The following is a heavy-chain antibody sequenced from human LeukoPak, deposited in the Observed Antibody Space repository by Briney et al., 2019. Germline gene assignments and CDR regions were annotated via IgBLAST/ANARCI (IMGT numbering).Heavy chain of an antibody. Sequence: SETLSLTCTVSSGSFRTYYWSWIRQPPGKGLEWIGYIFYNEGTSYNPSLKSRVTISVGTSNNQLSLKVNSVTAADTAMYYCVKSNSRYQPWTLDIWGRGTMVTVSS. CDR2: IFYNEGT. CDR1: SGSFRTYY. V-gene: IGHV4-59*01. CDR3: VKSNSRYQPWTLDI. D-gene: IGHD2-2*01. J-gene: IGHJ3*02.